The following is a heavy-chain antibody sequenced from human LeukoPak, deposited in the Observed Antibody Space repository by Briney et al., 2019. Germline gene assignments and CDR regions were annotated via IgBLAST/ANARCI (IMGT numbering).Heavy chain of an antibody. Sequence: GGSLRLSCAASGFALSSHWMTWVRQAPGKGLEWVANIKQDGSEKYYVDSVKGRFTISRDNAKNSLYLQMNSLRAEDTAVYYCATNDVRGYYFDYWGQGTLVTVSS. J-gene: IGHJ4*02. CDR2: IKQDGSEK. CDR3: ATNDVRGYYFDY. V-gene: IGHV3-7*03. CDR1: GFALSSHW. D-gene: IGHD1-1*01.